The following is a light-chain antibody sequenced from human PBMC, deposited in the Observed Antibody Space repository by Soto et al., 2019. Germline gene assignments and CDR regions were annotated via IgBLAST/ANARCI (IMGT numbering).Light chain of an antibody. Sequence: QSVLTQPASVSGSPGQSITIACTGINTDVENYNFVSWYQQHPGKAPKLMIYEDYKRPSGVSNRFSGSKSGNTASLTISGLQTEDAADYYCCSHGCFNTTYVFANGTKGTV. CDR1: NTDVENYNF. V-gene: IGLV2-23*01. CDR3: CSHGCFNTTYV. J-gene: IGLJ6*01. CDR2: EDY.